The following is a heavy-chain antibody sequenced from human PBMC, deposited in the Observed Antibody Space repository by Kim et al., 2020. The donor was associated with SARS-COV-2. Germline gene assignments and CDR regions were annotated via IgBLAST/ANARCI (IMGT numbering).Heavy chain of an antibody. V-gene: IGHV3-23*01. CDR3: VRCRVLSGSSLFYY. Sequence: GGSLRLSCAASGFIFNHYAMGWVRRAPGKGLEWVSAISCRGGNTYSARSVRGRVTISRDNAGDTVYLQLHSLTADDAAVYYCVRCRVLSGSSLFYYCGLG. CDR2: ISCRGGNT. D-gene: IGHD3-3*01. CDR1: GFIFNHYA. J-gene: IGHJ4*02.